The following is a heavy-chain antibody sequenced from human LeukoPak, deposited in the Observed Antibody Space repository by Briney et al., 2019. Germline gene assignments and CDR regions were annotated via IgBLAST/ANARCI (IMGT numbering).Heavy chain of an antibody. CDR3: ARVSGYSYGYLDY. J-gene: IGHJ4*02. CDR2: IYYSGST. CDR1: GGSTSSYY. D-gene: IGHD5-18*01. V-gene: IGHV4-59*01. Sequence: KSSETLSLTRTVSGGSTSSYYWSWIRQPPGKGLEWIGYIYYSGSTNYNPSLKSRVTISVDTSKNQFSLKLSSVTAADTAVYYCARVSGYSYGYLDYWGQGTLVTVSS.